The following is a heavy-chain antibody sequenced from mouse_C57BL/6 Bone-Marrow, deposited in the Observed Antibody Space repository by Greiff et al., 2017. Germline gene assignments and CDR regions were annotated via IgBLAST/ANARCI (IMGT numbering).Heavy chain of an antibody. V-gene: IGHV7-1*01. CDR3: ARDARGLGEDYAMDY. Sequence: EVKLMESGGGLVQSGRSLRLSCATSGFTFSDFYMEWVRQAPGKGLEWIAASRNKANDYTTEYSASVKGRFIVSRDTSQSILYLQMNALRAEDTAIYYCARDARGLGEDYAMDYWGQGTSVTVSS. D-gene: IGHD4-1*01. CDR2: SRNKANDYTT. J-gene: IGHJ4*01. CDR1: GFTFSDFY.